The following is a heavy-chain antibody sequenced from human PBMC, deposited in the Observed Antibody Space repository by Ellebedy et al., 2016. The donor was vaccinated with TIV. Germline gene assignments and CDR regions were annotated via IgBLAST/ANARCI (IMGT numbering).Heavy chain of an antibody. CDR2: IDWDDDK. CDR1: GFLLSTSGMR. CDR3: GRTGNAGTYGMDV. V-gene: IGHV2-70*04. J-gene: IGHJ6*02. D-gene: IGHD1-1*01. Sequence: SGPTLVKPTQTLTLTCTFSGFLLSTSGMRVTWIRQPPGEALEWLARIDWDDDKFYSTSLRTRLTISKDTSKNQVVLTMTNMDPVDTATYYCGRTGNAGTYGMDVWGQGTTVTVSS.